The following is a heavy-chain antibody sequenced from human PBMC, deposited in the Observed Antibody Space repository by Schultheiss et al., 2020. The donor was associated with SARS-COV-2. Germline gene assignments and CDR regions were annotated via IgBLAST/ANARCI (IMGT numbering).Heavy chain of an antibody. J-gene: IGHJ4*02. CDR1: GGSISSGGYY. CDR2: IYYSGST. V-gene: IGHV4-61*08. D-gene: IGHD1-7*01. Sequence: SETLSLTCTVSGGSISSGGYYWSWIRQHPGKGLEWIGYIYYSGSTSYNPSLKSRVTISVDTSKNQFSLKLSSVTAADTAVYYCASAGITGTTLRVWGQGTLVTVSS. CDR3: ASAGITGTTLRV.